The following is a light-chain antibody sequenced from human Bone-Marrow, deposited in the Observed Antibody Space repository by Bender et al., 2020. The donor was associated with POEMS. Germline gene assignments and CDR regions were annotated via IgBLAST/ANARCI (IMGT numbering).Light chain of an antibody. V-gene: IGLV2-23*01. Sequence: QSALTQPASVSGSPGQSITISCTGTGSDVGGYNLVSWYQQHPGKAPKLLIYDGSKRPSGVSNRFSGSKSGNTASLTISGLQAEDEADYYCCAFAGGTTVFGGGTRLTVL. CDR3: CAFAGGTTV. J-gene: IGLJ3*02. CDR2: DGS. CDR1: GSDVGGYNL.